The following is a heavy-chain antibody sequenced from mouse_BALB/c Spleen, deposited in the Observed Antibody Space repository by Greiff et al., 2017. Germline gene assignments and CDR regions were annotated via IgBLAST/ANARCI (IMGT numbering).Heavy chain of an antibody. V-gene: IGHV1-18*01. CDR1: GYTFTDYN. J-gene: IGHJ4*01. Sequence: EVQLQQSGPELVKPGASVKIPCKASGYTFTDYNMDWVKQSHGKSLEWIGDINPNNGGTIYNQKFKGKATLTVDKSSSTAYMELRSLTSEDTAVYYCARSRHMVTTGAMDYWGQGTSVTVSS. CDR2: INPNNGGT. CDR3: ARSRHMVTTGAMDY. D-gene: IGHD2-2*01.